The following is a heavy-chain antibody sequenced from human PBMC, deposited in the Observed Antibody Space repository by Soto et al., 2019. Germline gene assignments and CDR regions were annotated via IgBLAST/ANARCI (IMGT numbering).Heavy chain of an antibody. Sequence: DVQLVESGGALVQPGGSLGLSCAVSGFTGSAKWMSWVRQAPGKGLEWLANINEDGSKKLYVDSVKGRFTISKDNAKNSLSLQLGSLRADDEAVYYCAREMHLGSGWGDIDIWGRGTMVTVSS. CDR2: INEDGSKK. J-gene: IGHJ4*02. CDR1: GFTGSAKW. V-gene: IGHV3-7*03. CDR3: AREMHLGSGWGDIDI. D-gene: IGHD6-19*01.